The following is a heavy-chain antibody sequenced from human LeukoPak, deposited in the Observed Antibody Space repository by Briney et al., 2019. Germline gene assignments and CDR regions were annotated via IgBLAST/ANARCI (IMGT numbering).Heavy chain of an antibody. V-gene: IGHV1-2*06. CDR1: GYTFTGYH. D-gene: IGHD6-13*01. CDR2: INPNSGDT. J-gene: IGHJ6*02. Sequence: ASVKVSCKASGYTFTGYHMHWVRQAPGQGLEWMGRINPNSGDTNYAQKFQGRVTMTRDTSTSTAYMELRSLRSDDTAVYYCARDHRSSSWYNYYYYYGMDVWGQGTTVTVSS. CDR3: ARDHRSSSWYNYYYYYGMDV.